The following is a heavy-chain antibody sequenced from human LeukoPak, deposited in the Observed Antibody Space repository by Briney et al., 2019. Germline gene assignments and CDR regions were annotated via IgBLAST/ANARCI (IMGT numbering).Heavy chain of an antibody. J-gene: IGHJ3*02. V-gene: IGHV3-7*04. CDR2: IKQDGSAK. CDR1: GFTFSRYW. CDR3: ARGDYYDTSGFFIDAFDI. Sequence: PGGSLRLSCAASGFTFSRYWMSWVRQAPGKGLEWVGNIKQDGSAKYYVDSVKGRFTISRDNAKNSLYLQMSSLRAEDTAVYYCARGDYYDTSGFFIDAFDIWGQGTMVTVSS. D-gene: IGHD3-22*01.